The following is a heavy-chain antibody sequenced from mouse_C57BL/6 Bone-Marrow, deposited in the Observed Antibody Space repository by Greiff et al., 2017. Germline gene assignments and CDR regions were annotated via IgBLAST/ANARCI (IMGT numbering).Heavy chain of an antibody. CDR1: GYTFTSYT. D-gene: IGHD2-3*01. CDR3: ARGPGYYTDLFAY. Sequence: QVQLKESGAELARPGASVKMSCKASGYTFTSYTMHWVKQRPGRGLEWIGYINPSSGYTKYNQKFKDKATLTADKSSSTAYMQLSSLTSEDSAVYYCARGPGYYTDLFAYWGQGTLVTVSA. V-gene: IGHV1-4*01. CDR2: INPSSGYT. J-gene: IGHJ3*01.